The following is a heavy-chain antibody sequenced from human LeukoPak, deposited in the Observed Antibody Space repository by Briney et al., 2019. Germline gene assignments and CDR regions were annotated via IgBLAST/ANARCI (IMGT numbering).Heavy chain of an antibody. CDR2: ISNSGSTI. J-gene: IGHJ4*02. V-gene: IGHV3-48*01. D-gene: IGHD1-26*01. Sequence: GGSLRLSCEASGFTFSSYSMSWVRQAPGKGLEWVSYISNSGSTIYYADSVKGRFTISRDIAKSSLYLQMNSLRAEDTAVYYCAGKTSGSYGYFDYWGQGTLVTVSS. CDR3: AGKTSGSYGYFDY. CDR1: GFTFSSYS.